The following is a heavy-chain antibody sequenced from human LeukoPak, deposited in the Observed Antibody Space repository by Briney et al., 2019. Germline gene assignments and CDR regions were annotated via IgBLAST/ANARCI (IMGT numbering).Heavy chain of an antibody. V-gene: IGHV6-1*01. J-gene: IGHJ4*01. Sequence: SQTLSLTCAISGDSIFTNNVSWNWIRQSPSRGLEWLGRTYYRSKWSFDYAVSVKSRITINADTSKNQFSLQLSSVTPEDTAVYYCARGKYPSFDNWGQRTLVTVSS. CDR1: GDSIFTNNVS. CDR2: TYYRSKWSF. CDR3: ARGKYPSFDN. D-gene: IGHD6-6*01.